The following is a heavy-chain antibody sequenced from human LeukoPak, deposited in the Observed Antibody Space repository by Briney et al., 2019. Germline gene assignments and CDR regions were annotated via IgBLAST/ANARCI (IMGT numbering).Heavy chain of an antibody. CDR1: GGTFSSYA. CDR3: ASKGWFGEYYYMDV. CDR2: IIPIFGTA. J-gene: IGHJ6*03. D-gene: IGHD3-10*01. Sequence: SVKVSCKASGGTFSSYAISWVRQAPGQGLEWMGGIIPIFGTANYAQKFQGRVTITADESTSTAYMELSSLRSEDTAVYYRASKGWFGEYYYMDVWGRGTTVTVSS. V-gene: IGHV1-69*13.